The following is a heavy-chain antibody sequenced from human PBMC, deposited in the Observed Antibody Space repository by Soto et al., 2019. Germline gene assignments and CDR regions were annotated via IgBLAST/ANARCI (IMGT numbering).Heavy chain of an antibody. Sequence: ASVKVSCKASGYTFTGYYMHWVRQAPGQGLEWMGWINPNSGGTNYAQKFQGWVTMTRDASISTAYMELSRLRSDDTTVYYCARATPIRTIAVAEYYYGMDVWGQGTTVTVSS. V-gene: IGHV1-2*04. CDR2: INPNSGGT. D-gene: IGHD6-19*01. CDR3: ARATPIRTIAVAEYYYGMDV. J-gene: IGHJ6*02. CDR1: GYTFTGYY.